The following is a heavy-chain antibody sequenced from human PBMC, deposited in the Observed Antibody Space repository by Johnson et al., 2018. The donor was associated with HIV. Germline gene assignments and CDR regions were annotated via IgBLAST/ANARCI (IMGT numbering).Heavy chain of an antibody. CDR2: IKSDGSEE. D-gene: IGHD3-3*01. Sequence: VQLVESGGGLVQPGGSLRLSCAAPGFRFRSYWMSWVRQAPGKGPEWVANIKSDGSEEHYVDSVRGRFTISRDNAKDSVYLQMNSLSAEDTAVYYCARVITLFGVVIRGAFDIWGQGTMVTVSS. V-gene: IGHV3-7*01. CDR1: GFRFRSYW. J-gene: IGHJ3*02. CDR3: ARVITLFGVVIRGAFDI.